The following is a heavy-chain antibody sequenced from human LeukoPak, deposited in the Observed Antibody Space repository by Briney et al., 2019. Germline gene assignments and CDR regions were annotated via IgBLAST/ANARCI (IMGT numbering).Heavy chain of an antibody. Sequence: GRSLRLSCAASGFTFSSYGMHWVRQAPGKGLEWVAVIWYDGSNKYYADSVKGRFTISRDNSKNTLYLQMNSLRAEDTAVYYCAEDILIVRGAIPYYLDLWGKGTTLTVSS. CDR1: GFTFSSYG. CDR2: IWYDGSNK. V-gene: IGHV3-33*06. D-gene: IGHD3-10*01. J-gene: IGHJ6*03. CDR3: AEDILIVRGAIPYYLDL.